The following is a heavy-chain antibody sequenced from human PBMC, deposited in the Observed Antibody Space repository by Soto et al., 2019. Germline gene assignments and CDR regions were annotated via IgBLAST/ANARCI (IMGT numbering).Heavy chain of an antibody. V-gene: IGHV3-30*18. J-gene: IGHJ6*02. Sequence: VQLVESGGGVVQPGRSLRLSCAASGFTFSSYGMHWVRQAPGKGLEWVAVISYDGSNKYYADSVKGRFTISRDNSKNTLYLQMNSLRAEDTAVYYCAKDPRVQLERDRYYYYGMDVWGQGTTVTVSS. CDR3: AKDPRVQLERDRYYYYGMDV. CDR2: ISYDGSNK. D-gene: IGHD1-1*01. CDR1: GFTFSSYG.